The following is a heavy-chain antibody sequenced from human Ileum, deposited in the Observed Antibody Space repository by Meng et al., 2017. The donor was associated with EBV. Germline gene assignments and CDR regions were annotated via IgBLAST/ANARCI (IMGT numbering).Heavy chain of an antibody. CDR2: ICYTDYT. CDR3: AMGPDYAKTGY. D-gene: IGHD4-17*01. Sequence: QRLLTGSGPVLVKPSETLSLTCGGSGGSISSSNYCWGWIRQPPGKGLEWIQSICYTDYTYYNPSLKSRVTISADKSKNQFSLRLNSLTAADTAVYYCAMGPDYAKTGYWGQGTLVTVSS. CDR1: GGSISSSNYC. V-gene: IGHV4-39*01. J-gene: IGHJ4*02.